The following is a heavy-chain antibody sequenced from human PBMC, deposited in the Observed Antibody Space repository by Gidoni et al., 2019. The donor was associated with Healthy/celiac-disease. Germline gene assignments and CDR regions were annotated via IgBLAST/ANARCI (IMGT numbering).Heavy chain of an antibody. V-gene: IGHV1-69*08. J-gene: IGHJ4*02. D-gene: IGHD3-16*02. Sequence: QVQLVQSGAEVKKPGSSVKVSCTASGGTFSSYTISWVRQAPGQGLEWMGRIIPILGIANYAQKFQGRVTITADKATSTAYMELSSLRSEDTAVYYCAREVNWMITFGGVIVWGQGTLVTVSS. CDR2: IIPILGIA. CDR1: GGTFSSYT. CDR3: AREVNWMITFGGVIV.